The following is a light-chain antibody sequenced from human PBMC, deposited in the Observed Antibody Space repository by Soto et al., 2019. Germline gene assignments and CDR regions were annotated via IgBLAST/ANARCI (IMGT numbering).Light chain of an antibody. CDR3: QQYYNWPPWT. CDR1: QTIGTN. Sequence: EILMTQSPATLSVSPGERAILSCRASQTIGTNLVWYQQKPGQAPRLLLYGASTRATGVPARFSGSGSGTDFTLPVSSLQSEDFAVYYCQQYYNWPPWTFGLGTKLEIK. J-gene: IGKJ1*01. CDR2: GAS. V-gene: IGKV3-15*01.